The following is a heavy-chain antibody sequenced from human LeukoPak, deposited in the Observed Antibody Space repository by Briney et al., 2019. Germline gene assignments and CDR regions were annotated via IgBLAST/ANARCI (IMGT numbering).Heavy chain of an antibody. V-gene: IGHV4-38-2*02. D-gene: IGHD2-2*01. CDR1: GYSISSGYY. CDR2: IYHSGST. Sequence: SETLSLTCTVSGYSISSGYYWGWIRQPPGKGLEWIGSIYHSGSTYYNPSLKSRVTISVDTSRNQFSLKLSSVTAADTAVYYCARDVRYCSSTSCYEDYWGQGTLVTVSS. CDR3: ARDVRYCSSTSCYEDY. J-gene: IGHJ4*02.